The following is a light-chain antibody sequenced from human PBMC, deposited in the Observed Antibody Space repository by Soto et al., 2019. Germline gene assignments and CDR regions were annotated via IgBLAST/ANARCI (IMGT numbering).Light chain of an antibody. CDR2: KAS. J-gene: IGKJ1*01. Sequence: DIPMTQSPSTLSASVGDRVTITCRASQSISIWLAWYQQKPGKAPKLLIYKASSLESGVPSRFSGSGSGTEFTLTISSLQPDDFATYSCQQYNSYWTFGQGTKVEIK. CDR3: QQYNSYWT. V-gene: IGKV1-5*03. CDR1: QSISIW.